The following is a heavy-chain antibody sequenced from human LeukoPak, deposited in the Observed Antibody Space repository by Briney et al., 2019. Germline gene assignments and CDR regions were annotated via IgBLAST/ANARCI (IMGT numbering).Heavy chain of an antibody. CDR3: ARVVDTAMAPLGRWFDP. V-gene: IGHV1-18*01. J-gene: IGHJ5*02. Sequence: ASLRVSSTPSGYFFPTYGISWVRQAPGQGIEWIGWITPSNVNTHYTKNFQGRVTVTTDTSTSTVYMELGSLRSDDTAVYYCARVVDTAMAPLGRWFDPWGQGTLVTVSS. D-gene: IGHD5-18*01. CDR1: GYFFPTYG. CDR2: ITPSNVNT.